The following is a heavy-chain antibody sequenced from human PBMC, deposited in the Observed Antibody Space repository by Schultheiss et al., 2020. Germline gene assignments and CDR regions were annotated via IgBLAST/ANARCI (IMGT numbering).Heavy chain of an antibody. Sequence: SQTLSLTCTVSGGSISSSNYYWGWIRRPPGKGLEWIGSIYYSGSTNYNPSLKSRVTISVDTSKNQFSLKLSSVTAADTAVYYCARGGRPFDYWGQGTLVTVSS. CDR1: GGSISSSNYY. V-gene: IGHV4-39*07. CDR3: ARGGRPFDY. J-gene: IGHJ4*02. CDR2: IYYSGST.